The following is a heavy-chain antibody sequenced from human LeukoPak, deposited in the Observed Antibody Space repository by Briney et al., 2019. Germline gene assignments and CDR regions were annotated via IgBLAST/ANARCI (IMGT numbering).Heavy chain of an antibody. D-gene: IGHD3-10*01. Sequence: ASVKVSCKASGYTFTSYAMNWVRQAPGQGLEWMGWINTNTGNPTYAQGFTGRFVFSLDTSVSTAYLQISSLKAEDTAVYYCARSGPRITMVRGVIIKGFDYWGQGTLVTVSS. CDR1: GYTFTSYA. V-gene: IGHV7-4-1*02. CDR3: ARSGPRITMVRGVIIKGFDY. J-gene: IGHJ4*02. CDR2: INTNTGNP.